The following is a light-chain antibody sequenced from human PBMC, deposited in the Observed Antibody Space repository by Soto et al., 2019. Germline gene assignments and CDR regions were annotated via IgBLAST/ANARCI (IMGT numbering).Light chain of an antibody. V-gene: IGKV3-11*01. J-gene: IGKJ5*01. CDR1: QSVSSY. Sequence: SPATLSSKRKGVSTLSCRARQSVSSYLLWYQQKPGQTPRLLIYDASNRATGIPARFSGSGSETDFTLTISCLEPEDFAGYYCPLRMNWPLTFAQVGRLEI. CDR3: PLRMNWPLT. CDR2: DAS.